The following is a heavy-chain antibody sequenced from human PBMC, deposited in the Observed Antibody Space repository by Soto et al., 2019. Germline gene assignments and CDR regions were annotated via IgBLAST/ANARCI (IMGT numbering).Heavy chain of an antibody. D-gene: IGHD2-15*01. CDR1: GGTFSSYA. Sequence: SVEVSCKASGGTFSSYAISWVRQAPGQGLEWMGGIIPIFGTANYAQKFQGRVTITADKSTSTAYMELSSMRSEDTAVYYCARDRGREYFDCWGQGTLGTVSS. CDR2: IIPIFGTA. V-gene: IGHV1-69*06. CDR3: ARDRGREYFDC. J-gene: IGHJ4*02.